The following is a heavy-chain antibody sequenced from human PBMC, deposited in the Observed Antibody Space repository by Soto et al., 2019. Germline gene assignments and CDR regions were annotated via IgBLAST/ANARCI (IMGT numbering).Heavy chain of an antibody. CDR2: IYYRGNT. CDR3: ARHSKKTGDFDYYYGMDV. Sequence: PETLALTYSVFDGSMSPYYWSWIRQKPGKGLEWIANIYYRGNTNYNPSLESRVTISIDTSKNQFSLKLNSLTAADTAVYYCARHSKKTGDFDYYYGMDVWGQGTTVTVSS. CDR1: DGSMSPYY. V-gene: IGHV4-59*08. D-gene: IGHD7-27*01. J-gene: IGHJ6*01.